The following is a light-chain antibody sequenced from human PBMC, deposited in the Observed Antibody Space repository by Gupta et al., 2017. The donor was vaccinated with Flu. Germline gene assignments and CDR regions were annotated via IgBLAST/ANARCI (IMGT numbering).Light chain of an antibody. CDR2: KNN. CDR1: SSNIGNDY. CDR3: TAWDDSLSAYV. V-gene: IGLV1-47*01. Sequence: SSSNIGNDYVHWYQQLPRTAPKLLIYKNNQRPSGVPDRFSGSKSGTSASLAISGLRSEDEADYYCTAWDDSLSAYVFGAGTKVTVL. J-gene: IGLJ1*01.